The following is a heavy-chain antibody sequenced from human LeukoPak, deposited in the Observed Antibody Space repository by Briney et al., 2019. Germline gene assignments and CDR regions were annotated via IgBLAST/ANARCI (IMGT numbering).Heavy chain of an antibody. V-gene: IGHV3-23*01. J-gene: IGHJ3*02. CDR2: IRDSGAST. D-gene: IGHD6-19*01. CDR1: GFTFLTYA. Sequence: GGSLRLSCAASGFTFLTYAMSWVRQAPGKGLQWVSVIRDSGASTYYADSVKGRFTISRDNSKNTVYLQMNSLRAEDTAVYYCAKAGRSGWYPGWPFDIWGQGTMVTVSS. CDR3: AKAGRSGWYPGWPFDI.